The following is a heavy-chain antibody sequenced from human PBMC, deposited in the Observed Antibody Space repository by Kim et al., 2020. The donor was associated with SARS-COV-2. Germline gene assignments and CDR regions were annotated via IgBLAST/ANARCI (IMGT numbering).Heavy chain of an antibody. J-gene: IGHJ6*02. D-gene: IGHD6-6*01. CDR2: INHSGST. CDR1: GGSFSGYY. CDR3: ARRSIAARPRYYYYGMDV. Sequence: SETLSLTCAVYGGSFSGYYWSWIRQPPGKGLEWIGEINHSGSTNYNPSLKSRVTISVDTSKNQFSLKLSSVTAADTAVYYCARRSIAARPRYYYYGMDVWRQGTTVTVSS. V-gene: IGHV4-34*01.